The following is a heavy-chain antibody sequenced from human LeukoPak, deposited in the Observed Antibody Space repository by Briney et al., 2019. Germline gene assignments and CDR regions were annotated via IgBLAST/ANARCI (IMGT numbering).Heavy chain of an antibody. J-gene: IGHJ4*02. CDR3: ARVRYDSGWYDY. Sequence: PGGSLRLSCAASGFTFDDYAMHWVRQAPGKGLEWVSGISWNSGSIGYADSVKGRFSISRDNAKNSLYLQMNSLRAEDAAVYYCARVRYDSGWYDYWGQGALVIVSS. D-gene: IGHD6-19*01. CDR1: GFTFDDYA. V-gene: IGHV3-9*01. CDR2: ISWNSGSI.